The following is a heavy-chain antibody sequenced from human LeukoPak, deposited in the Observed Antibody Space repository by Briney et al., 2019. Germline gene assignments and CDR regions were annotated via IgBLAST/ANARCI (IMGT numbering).Heavy chain of an antibody. CDR2: ISSSSSYI. CDR3: ARGVVLANY. D-gene: IGHD3-10*01. V-gene: IGHV3-21*01. CDR1: GFTFSSYS. J-gene: IGHJ4*02. Sequence: GGSLRLSCAASGFTFSSYSMNWVRQAPGKGLEGVSSISSSSSYIYYADSVKGGFTISRDNAKNSLYLQMNSLRAEDTAVYYCARGVVLANYWGQGTLVTVSS.